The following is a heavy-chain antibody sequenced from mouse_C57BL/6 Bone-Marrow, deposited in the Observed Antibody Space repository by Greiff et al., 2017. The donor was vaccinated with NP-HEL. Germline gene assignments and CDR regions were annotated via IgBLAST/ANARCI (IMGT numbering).Heavy chain of an antibody. V-gene: IGHV1-26*01. J-gene: IGHJ2*01. D-gene: IGHD1-1*01. CDR2: INPNNGGT. CDR1: GYTFTDYY. CDR3: ARCPYYYGSDY. Sequence: EVQLQQSGPELVKPGASVKISCKASGYTFTDYYMNWVKQSPGKSLEWIGDINPNNGGTSYNQKFKGKATLTVDKSSSTAYMELRSLTSEDSAVYYCARCPYYYGSDYWGQGTTLTVSA.